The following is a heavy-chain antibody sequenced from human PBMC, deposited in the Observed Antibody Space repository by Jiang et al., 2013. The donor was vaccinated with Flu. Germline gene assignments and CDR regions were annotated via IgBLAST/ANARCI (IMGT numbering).Heavy chain of an antibody. D-gene: IGHD3-10*01. J-gene: IGHJ2*01. Sequence: GLVKPSETLSLTCTVSGGSISSSSYYWGWIRQPPGKGLEWIGSIYYSGSTYYNPSLKSRVTISVDTSKNQFSLKLSSVTAADTAVYYCARHYYPWYFDLWGRGTLVTVSS. CDR1: GGSISSSSYY. V-gene: IGHV4-39*01. CDR2: IYYSGST. CDR3: ARHYYPWYFDL.